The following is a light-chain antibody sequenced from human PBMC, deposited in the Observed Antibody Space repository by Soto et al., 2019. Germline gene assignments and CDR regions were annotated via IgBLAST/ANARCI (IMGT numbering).Light chain of an antibody. V-gene: IGLV2-23*01. CDR3: CSYAGSSFFV. CDR1: SSDVGSYNL. CDR2: EGS. J-gene: IGLJ1*01. Sequence: QSVLTQPASVSGSPGQSITISCTGTSSDVGSYNLVSWYQQHPGKAPKLMIYEGSKRPSGVSNRFSGSKSGNTASLTISGLQAEDEADYYCCSYAGSSFFVFRTGTKVTVL.